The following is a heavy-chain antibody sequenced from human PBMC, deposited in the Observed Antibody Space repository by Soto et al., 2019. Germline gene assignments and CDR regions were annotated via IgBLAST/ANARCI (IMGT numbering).Heavy chain of an antibody. CDR2: ISASGRDT. Sequence: GGSLRLSCAASGFTLSNYAMSWVRQAPGKGLEWVSGISASGRDTYYADSVKDRFTISRDNSKNTVYLQVNSLRADDTAIYYCAKGKSSGWYYFDYWGQGTPVTVSS. J-gene: IGHJ4*02. CDR1: GFTLSNYA. D-gene: IGHD6-19*01. V-gene: IGHV3-23*01. CDR3: AKGKSSGWYYFDY.